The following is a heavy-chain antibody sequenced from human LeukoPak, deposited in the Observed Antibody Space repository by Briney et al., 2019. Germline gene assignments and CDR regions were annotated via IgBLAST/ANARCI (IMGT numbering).Heavy chain of an antibody. V-gene: IGHV5-51*01. CDR3: GRQVVRSSSGWKFGY. D-gene: IGHD6-19*01. J-gene: IGHJ4*02. CDR1: GYSFSHYW. Sequence: GESLKISCTGSGYSFSHYWIGWVRQMPGKGLEWMGIIYPDDSDTTYSPSFQGHVTISADKSISTTYLQWDSLKASDTGMYYCGRQVVRSSSGWKFGYWGQGTLXT. CDR2: IYPDDSDT.